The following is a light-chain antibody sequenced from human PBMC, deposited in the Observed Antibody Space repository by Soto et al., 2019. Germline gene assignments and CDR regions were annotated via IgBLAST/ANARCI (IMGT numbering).Light chain of an antibody. CDR3: QKYNSAPLT. V-gene: IGKV1-5*03. CDR2: KAS. CDR1: QSISSW. Sequence: DLQMTQSPSTLSASVGDRVTITCRASQSISSWLAWYQQKPGKAPKLLIYKASSLESGVPARFSGSGSGTEFTLTISSLQPDDFAAYYCQKYNSAPLTFGGGTKVYIK. J-gene: IGKJ4*01.